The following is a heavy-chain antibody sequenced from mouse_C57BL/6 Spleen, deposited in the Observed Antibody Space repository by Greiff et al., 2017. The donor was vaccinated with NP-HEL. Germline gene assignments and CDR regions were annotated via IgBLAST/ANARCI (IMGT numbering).Heavy chain of an antibody. CDR3: ARSDYGSSYPFAY. D-gene: IGHD1-1*01. V-gene: IGHV1-4*01. Sequence: QVQLQQSGAELARPGASVKMSCKASGYTFTSYTMHWVKQRPGQGLEWIGYINPSSGYTKYNQKFKDKATLTADKSSSTAYMQLSSLTSEDSAVYYCARSDYGSSYPFAYWGQGTLVTVSA. J-gene: IGHJ3*01. CDR1: GYTFTSYT. CDR2: INPSSGYT.